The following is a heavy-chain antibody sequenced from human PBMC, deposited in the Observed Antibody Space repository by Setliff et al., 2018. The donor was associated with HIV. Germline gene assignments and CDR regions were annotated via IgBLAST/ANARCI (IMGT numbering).Heavy chain of an antibody. CDR3: ATVDGTRYLDY. J-gene: IGHJ4*02. V-gene: IGHV4-38-2*01. Sequence: PSETLSLTCAVSGYSIRSGYYWGWIRQSPGKGLEWIGTMFRTGTSYYNPSLTSRVTISQDTSKNQSSLELTSVTTADTAVYYCATVDGTRYLDYWGQGKLVTVSS. CDR1: GYSIRSGYY. CDR2: MFRTGTS. D-gene: IGHD1-1*01.